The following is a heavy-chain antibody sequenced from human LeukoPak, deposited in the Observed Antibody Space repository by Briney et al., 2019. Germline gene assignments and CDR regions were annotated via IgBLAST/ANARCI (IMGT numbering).Heavy chain of an antibody. D-gene: IGHD5-12*01. CDR3: ARGVDIVATIDY. J-gene: IGHJ4*02. CDR2: ISSSSSYI. Sequence: GGSLRLSCAASGFTFSSYSMNWVRQAPGKGLEWVSSISSSSSYIYYADSVKGRFTISRDNAKNSLYLQMNSLRAEDTAVYYCARGVDIVATIDYWSQGTLVTVSS. V-gene: IGHV3-21*01. CDR1: GFTFSSYS.